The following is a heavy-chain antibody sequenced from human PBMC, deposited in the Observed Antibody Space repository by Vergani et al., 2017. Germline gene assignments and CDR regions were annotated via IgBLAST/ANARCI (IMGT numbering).Heavy chain of an antibody. CDR2: IYHTGRP. J-gene: IGHJ6*03. CDR1: GGSFTSYH. D-gene: IGHD4-11*01. V-gene: IGHV4-34*01. Sequence: QVQLQQWGGGLLKPSETLSLTCVVNGGSFTSYHWTWIRQSPGEGLEWVGDIYHTGRPDYNPSLKSRLTMSVDKSRNQFSLTLISVTATDTAIYFCARVNTETNGHLYYYYYMDGWGQGTAVTVS. CDR3: ARVNTETNGHLYYYYYMDG.